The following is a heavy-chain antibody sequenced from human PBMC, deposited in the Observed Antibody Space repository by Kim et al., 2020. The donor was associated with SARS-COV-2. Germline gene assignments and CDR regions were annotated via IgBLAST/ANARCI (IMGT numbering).Heavy chain of an antibody. Sequence: YYSGSTYSHPSLKSRITISVDTSKNQFSLKLSSVTAADTAVYYCASDPDYWGQGTLVTVSS. CDR3: ASDPDY. V-gene: IGHV4-31*02. CDR2: YYSGST. J-gene: IGHJ4*02.